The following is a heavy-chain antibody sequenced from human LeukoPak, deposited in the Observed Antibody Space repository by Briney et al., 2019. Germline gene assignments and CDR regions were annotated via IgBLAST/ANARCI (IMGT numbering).Heavy chain of an antibody. CDR3: AKGSSSWYYFDY. V-gene: IGHV3-23*01. CDR2: ISGSGGST. Sequence: GGSLRLSCAASGFSFSSYAMSWVRQAPGKGLEWVSAISGSGGSTYYADSVKGRFTISRDNSKNTLYLQMNSLRAEDTAVYYCAKGSSSWYYFDYWGQGTLVTVSS. D-gene: IGHD6-13*01. CDR1: GFSFSSYA. J-gene: IGHJ4*02.